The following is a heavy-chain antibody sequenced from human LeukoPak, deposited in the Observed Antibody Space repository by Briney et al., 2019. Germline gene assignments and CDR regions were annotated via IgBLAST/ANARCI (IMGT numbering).Heavy chain of an antibody. D-gene: IGHD6-13*01. J-gene: IGHJ4*02. CDR1: GLPLLTHALC. CDR3: ARIQIAAAGEKQGYFNG. V-gene: IGHV2-70*11. CDR2: NAWDDDK. Sequence: SGPTLWHPSPTPTFTFTFSGLPLLTHALCVSWIRQPPMKALECLTGNAWDDDKYYSTSLKSTVTISKDTSKNQVVLTMRTVDPVNTATSYCARIQIAAAGEKQGYFNGWGQGTLVTLS.